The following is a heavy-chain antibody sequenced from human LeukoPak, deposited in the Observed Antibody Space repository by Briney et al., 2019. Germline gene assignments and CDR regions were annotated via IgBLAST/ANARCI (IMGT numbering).Heavy chain of an antibody. CDR2: IYYSGST. D-gene: IGHD3-10*01. Sequence: PSETLSLNCTVSGGSISSSSYYWVWIRQPPGQGLEWIGSIYYSGSTYYYPSLKSRVTISVYTSKNQFYLTLLSVTAADTAVYYCANAESGGVRGVIPYWGQGTLVTVSS. J-gene: IGHJ4*02. V-gene: IGHV4-39*01. CDR1: GGSISSSSYY. CDR3: ANAESGGVRGVIPY.